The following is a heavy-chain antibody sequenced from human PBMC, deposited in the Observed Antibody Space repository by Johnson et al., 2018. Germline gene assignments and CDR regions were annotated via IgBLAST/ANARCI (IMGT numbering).Heavy chain of an antibody. CDR2: IKSDGSAR. CDR3: VEGGGAFDV. CDR1: GFSFSNYW. J-gene: IGHJ3*01. V-gene: IGHV3-7*01. D-gene: IGHD3-16*01. Sequence: VQLQESGGGLVQPGGSLRLSCVASGFSFSNYWMSWVRQAPGKRLEWVGGIKSDGSARYYVDSVEGRFTISRDNAQNSLFRQMNSRRADATAVYYCVEGGGAFDVWRQGTMVTFSS.